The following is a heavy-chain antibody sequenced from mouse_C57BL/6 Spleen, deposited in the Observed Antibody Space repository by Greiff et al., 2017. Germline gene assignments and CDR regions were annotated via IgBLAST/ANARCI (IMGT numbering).Heavy chain of an antibody. CDR2: IYPGDGDT. Sequence: QVQLKQSGPELVKPGASVKISCKASGYAFSSSWMNWVKQRPGKGLEWIGRIYPGDGDTNYNGKFKGKATLTADKSSSTAYMQLSSLTSEDSAVYFCARRSYYGNRDYAMDYWGQGTSVTVSS. CDR1: GYAFSSSW. J-gene: IGHJ4*01. V-gene: IGHV1-82*01. CDR3: ARRSYYGNRDYAMDY. D-gene: IGHD2-1*01.